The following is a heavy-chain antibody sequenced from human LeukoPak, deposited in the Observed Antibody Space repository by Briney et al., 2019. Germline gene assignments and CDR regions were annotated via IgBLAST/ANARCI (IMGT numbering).Heavy chain of an antibody. D-gene: IGHD2-2*01. CDR1: GFTFSSYA. V-gene: IGHV3-23*01. Sequence: GGPLRLSCAASGFTFSSYAMSWVRQAPGKGLYWVSHISGSSGSIYYADSVKGRFTISRDNSKNTLYLQLNSLRAGDTATYYCAKGPPFCSSTTCSLFEYWGQGTLVTVSS. J-gene: IGHJ4*02. CDR2: ISGSSGSI. CDR3: AKGPPFCSSTTCSLFEY.